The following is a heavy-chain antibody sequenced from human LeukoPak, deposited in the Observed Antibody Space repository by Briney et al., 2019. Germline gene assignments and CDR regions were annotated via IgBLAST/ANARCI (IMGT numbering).Heavy chain of an antibody. CDR2: IHCSGTT. CDR3: ARGTPYNP. V-gene: IGHV4-38-2*01. D-gene: IGHD4-11*01. CDR1: GFTFSDYY. Sequence: GSLRLSCAASGFTFSDYYMSWIRQPPGKGLEWIGSIHCSGTTYYNPSLKSRVTISIDTSKNQFSLRLRSVTAADTAVYYCARGTPYNPWGQGTLVTVSS. J-gene: IGHJ5*02.